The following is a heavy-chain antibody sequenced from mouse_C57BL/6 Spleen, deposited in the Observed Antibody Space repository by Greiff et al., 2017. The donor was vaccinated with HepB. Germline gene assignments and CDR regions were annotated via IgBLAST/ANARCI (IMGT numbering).Heavy chain of an antibody. V-gene: IGHV14-3*01. CDR3: AMDYYSNYEVAY. CDR1: GFNIKNTY. J-gene: IGHJ3*01. CDR2: IDPANGNT. D-gene: IGHD2-5*01. Sequence: VQLKESVAELVRPGASVKLSCTASGFNIKNTYMHWVKQRPEQGLEWIGRIDPANGNTKYAPKFQGKATITADTSSNTAYLQLSSLTSEDTAIYYCAMDYYSNYEVAYWGQGTLVTVSA.